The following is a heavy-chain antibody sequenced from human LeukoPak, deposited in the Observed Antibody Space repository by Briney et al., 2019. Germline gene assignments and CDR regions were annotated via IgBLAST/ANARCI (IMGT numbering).Heavy chain of an antibody. CDR2: ISNDGSNE. V-gene: IGHV3-30*18. CDR3: AKDLVRSYYGIDY. CDR1: GFTFSNYV. D-gene: IGHD3-10*01. Sequence: PGTSLRLSGAASGFTFSNYVMHWVRQAPGKRLEWVAIISNDGSNEYYADSVKGRFTISRDNSKNTLYLQLNSLRADDTAVYYCAKDLVRSYYGIDYWGQGTRVTVSS. J-gene: IGHJ4*02.